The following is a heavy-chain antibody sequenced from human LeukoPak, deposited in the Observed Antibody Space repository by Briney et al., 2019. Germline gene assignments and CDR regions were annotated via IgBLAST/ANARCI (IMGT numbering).Heavy chain of an antibody. CDR1: GYTFTSYT. J-gene: IGHJ4*02. CDR2: INTNTGNP. Sequence: GASVKVSCKASGYTFTSYTMNWVRQAPGQGLEWMGWINTNTGNPTYAQGFTGRFVFSLDTSVSTAFLQISSLQAEDTAVYYCARKNVEPDRYFDFWGQGTLVIVSS. CDR3: ARKNVEPDRYFDF. D-gene: IGHD1-14*01. V-gene: IGHV7-4-1*02.